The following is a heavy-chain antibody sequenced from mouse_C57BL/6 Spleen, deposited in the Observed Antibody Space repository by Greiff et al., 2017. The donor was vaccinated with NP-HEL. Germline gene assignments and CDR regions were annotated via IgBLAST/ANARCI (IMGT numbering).Heavy chain of an antibody. J-gene: IGHJ4*01. CDR1: GYTFTSYT. CDR2: INPSSGYT. V-gene: IGHV1-4*01. CDR3: ARREEGVSGDAMDY. Sequence: QVQLQQSGAELARPGASVEMSCKASGYTFTSYTMHWVKQRPGQGLEWIGYINPSSGYTKYNQKFKDKATLTADKSSSTAYMQLSSLTSEDSAVYYCARREEGVSGDAMDYWGQGTSVTVSS. D-gene: IGHD3-1*01.